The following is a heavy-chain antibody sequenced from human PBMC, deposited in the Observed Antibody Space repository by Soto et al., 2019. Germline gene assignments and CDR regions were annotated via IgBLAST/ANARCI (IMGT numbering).Heavy chain of an antibody. Sequence: PSETLSLTCTVSGGSISSYYWSWIRQPPGKGLEWIGYIYYSGSTNYNPSLKSRVTISVDTSKNQFSLKLSSVTAADTAVYYCARGGGIQLWFYCFDYWGQGTLVPVSS. D-gene: IGHD5-18*01. V-gene: IGHV4-59*01. CDR3: ARGGGIQLWFYCFDY. CDR2: IYYSGST. CDR1: GGSISSYY. J-gene: IGHJ4*02.